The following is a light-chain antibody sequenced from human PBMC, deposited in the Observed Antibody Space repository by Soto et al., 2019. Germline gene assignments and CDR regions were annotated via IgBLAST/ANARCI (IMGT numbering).Light chain of an antibody. V-gene: IGLV2-23*01. J-gene: IGLJ1*01. CDR2: EGS. CDR3: CSYAGSSTFYV. CDR1: SSDVGSYNL. Sequence: QAVLTHPASVSCSPGQSITISCTGTSSDVGSYNLVSWYQQHPGKAPKLMIYEGSKRPSGVSNRFSGSKSGNTASLTISGLQAEDEADYYCCSYAGSSTFYVFGIGTKVTVL.